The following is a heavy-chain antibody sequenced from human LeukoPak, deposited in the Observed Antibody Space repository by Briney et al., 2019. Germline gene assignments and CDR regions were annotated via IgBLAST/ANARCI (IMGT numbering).Heavy chain of an antibody. CDR2: ISSSGSTI. Sequence: GGSLRLSCAASGFIFSSYPMHWVRQAPGKGLEWVSYISSSGSTIYYADSVKGRFTISRDNTRNSLYLQMNNLRVDDTAIYYCARDAFYYSSDQWGRGTLVTVSS. D-gene: IGHD3-10*01. CDR3: ARDAFYYSSDQ. J-gene: IGHJ4*02. CDR1: GFIFSSYP. V-gene: IGHV3-48*04.